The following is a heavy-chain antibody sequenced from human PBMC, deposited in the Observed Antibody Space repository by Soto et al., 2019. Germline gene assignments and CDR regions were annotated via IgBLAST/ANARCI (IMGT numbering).Heavy chain of an antibody. CDR2: ISYDGSNK. V-gene: IGHV3-30*18. J-gene: IGHJ4*02. D-gene: IGHD3-3*01. CDR1: GFTFSSYG. Sequence: QVQLVESGGGVVQPGRSLRLSCAASGFTFSSYGMHWVRQAPGKGLEWVAVISYDGSNKYYADSVKGRFTISRDNSKNTLYLQMNSLRAEDTAVYYCAKVTGKYYDFWSGYHYWGQGTLVTVSS. CDR3: AKVTGKYYDFWSGYHY.